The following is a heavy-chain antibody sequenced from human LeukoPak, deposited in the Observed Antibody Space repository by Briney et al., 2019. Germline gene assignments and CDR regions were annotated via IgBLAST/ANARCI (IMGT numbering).Heavy chain of an antibody. CDR3: ARERPHRVFGSGSYYYYFDY. D-gene: IGHD3-10*01. CDR2: IYYSGST. J-gene: IGHJ4*02. CDR1: GGSISSYY. Sequence: SETLSLTCTVSGGSISSYYWSWIRQPPGKGLEWIGYIYYSGSTNYNPSLKSRVTISVDTSKNQFSLKLSSVTAADTAVYYCARERPHRVFGSGSYYYYFDYWGQGTLVTVSS. V-gene: IGHV4-59*01.